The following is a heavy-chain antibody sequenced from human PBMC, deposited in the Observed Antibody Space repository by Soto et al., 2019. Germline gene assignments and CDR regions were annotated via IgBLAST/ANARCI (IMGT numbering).Heavy chain of an antibody. J-gene: IGHJ6*02. CDR3: ARIPIAAAGTGDYYYYGMDV. CDR2: IDWDDDK. D-gene: IGHD6-13*01. CDR1: GFSLSTSGMC. V-gene: IGHV2-70*01. Sequence: SGPTLVNPTHTLTLTCTFSGFSLSTSGMCVSWIRQPPGKALEWLALIDWDDDKYYSTSLRTRLTISKDTSKDQVVLTMTNMDPVDTATYYCARIPIAAAGTGDYYYYGMDVWGQGITVTVSS.